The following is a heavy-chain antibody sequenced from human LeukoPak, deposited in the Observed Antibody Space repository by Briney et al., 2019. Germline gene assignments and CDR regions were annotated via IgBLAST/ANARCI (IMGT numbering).Heavy chain of an antibody. CDR3: ASQRGYSYGYYYYYMDV. Sequence: GGSLRLSCAASGFTVSSIYMSWVRQAPGRGLEWVSVIYSGGSTYYADSVKGRFTISRDNSKNTLYLQMNSLRAADTAVYYCASQRGYSYGYYYYYMDVWGKGTTVTVSS. CDR2: IYSGGST. J-gene: IGHJ6*03. V-gene: IGHV3-53*01. CDR1: GFTVSSIY. D-gene: IGHD5-18*01.